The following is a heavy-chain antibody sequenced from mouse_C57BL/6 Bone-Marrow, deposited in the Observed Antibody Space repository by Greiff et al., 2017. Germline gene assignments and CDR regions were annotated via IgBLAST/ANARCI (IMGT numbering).Heavy chain of an antibody. Sequence: VKLVESGAELARPGASVKLSCKASGYTFTSYGISWVKQRTGQGLEWIGEIYPRSGNTYYNEKFKGKATLTAAKSSSTAYMEIRSLTSEDSAVYFCARSTMVTTHYYAMDYWGQGTSVTVSS. J-gene: IGHJ4*01. CDR2: IYPRSGNT. V-gene: IGHV1-81*01. CDR1: GYTFTSYG. D-gene: IGHD2-2*01. CDR3: ARSTMVTTHYYAMDY.